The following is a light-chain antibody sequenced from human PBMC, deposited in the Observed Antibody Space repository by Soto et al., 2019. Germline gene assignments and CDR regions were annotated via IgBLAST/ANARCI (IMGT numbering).Light chain of an antibody. J-gene: IGLJ1*01. CDR1: SSNIGSYNL. CDR2: EGS. V-gene: IGLV2-23*01. Sequence: QSVLTQPAAVSGSLGQSITISCTGTSSNIGSYNLVSWYQHQPGKAPKIIIFEGSKRPSGVSNRFSGSRSGNTASLTISGLQAEDEADYYCCSFAGTGTQYVFGSGTKVTLL. CDR3: CSFAGTGTQYV.